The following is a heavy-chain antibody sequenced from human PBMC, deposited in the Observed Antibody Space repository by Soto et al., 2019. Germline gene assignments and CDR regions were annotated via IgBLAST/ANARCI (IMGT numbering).Heavy chain of an antibody. J-gene: IGHJ6*02. V-gene: IGHV3-30-3*01. Sequence: GGSLRLSCAASGFTFSSYAMHWARQAPGKGLEWVAVISYDGSNKYYADSVKGRFTISRDNSKNTLYLQMNSLRAEDTAVYYCARVPATSYYYYYGMDVWGQGTTVTSP. CDR3: ARVPATSYYYYYGMDV. D-gene: IGHD2-2*01. CDR2: ISYDGSNK. CDR1: GFTFSSYA.